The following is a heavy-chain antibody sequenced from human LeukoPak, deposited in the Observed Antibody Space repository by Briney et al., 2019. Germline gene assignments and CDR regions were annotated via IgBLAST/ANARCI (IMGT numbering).Heavy chain of an antibody. Sequence: AGGSLRLSCAASGFTFSSYWMSWVRQAPGRGLEWVANIRQDGSEKHYVDSVRGRFTISRDNAKNSLYLQMNSLRAEDTAVYYCARLNYYGMDAWGQGTTATVSS. D-gene: IGHD4/OR15-4a*01. CDR2: IRQDGSEK. J-gene: IGHJ6*02. CDR1: GFTFSSYW. CDR3: ARLNYYGMDA. V-gene: IGHV3-7*01.